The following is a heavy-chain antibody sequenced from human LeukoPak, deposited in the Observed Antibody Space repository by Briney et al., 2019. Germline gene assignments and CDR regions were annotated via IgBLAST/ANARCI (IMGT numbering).Heavy chain of an antibody. D-gene: IGHD3-3*01. V-gene: IGHV3-9*01. CDR2: ISWSSGSI. CDR1: GFIFDDYA. Sequence: SGRSLRLSCAASGFIFDDYAMHWVRQGPGKGLDWVSGISWSSGSIGYADSVKGRFTISRDNAKNSLYLQMNSLRAEDTALYYCAKDTSITIFGVVSSYYGMDVWGQGTTVTVSS. J-gene: IGHJ6*02. CDR3: AKDTSITIFGVVSSYYGMDV.